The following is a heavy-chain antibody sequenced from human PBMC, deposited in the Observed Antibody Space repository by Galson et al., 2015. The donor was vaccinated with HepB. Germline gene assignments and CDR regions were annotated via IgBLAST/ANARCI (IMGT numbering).Heavy chain of an antibody. J-gene: IGHJ4*02. CDR2: INPSGGST. CDR3: ARDRDGIAESTYFDY. CDR1: GYTFTSYY. D-gene: IGHD6-13*01. Sequence: SVKVSCKASGYTFTSYYMHWVRQAPGQGLEWMGIINPSGGSTSYAQRLQGRVTMTRDTSTSTVYMELSSLRSEDTAVYYCARDRDGIAESTYFDYWGQGTLVTVSS. V-gene: IGHV1-46*04.